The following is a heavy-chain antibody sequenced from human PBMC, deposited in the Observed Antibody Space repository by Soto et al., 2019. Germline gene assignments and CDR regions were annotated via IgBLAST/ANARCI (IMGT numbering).Heavy chain of an antibody. Sequence: QVQLQQWGAGLLKPSETLSLTCAVYGGSFSGYYWSWIRQPPGKGLEWIGEINHSGSTNYNPSLKSRVPISVDTAKNQFSPKLSSVTAADTAVYYCARNRLAVAGKGLGYYYGMDVWGQGTTVTVSS. J-gene: IGHJ6*02. CDR1: GGSFSGYY. D-gene: IGHD6-19*01. V-gene: IGHV4-34*01. CDR2: INHSGST. CDR3: ARNRLAVAGKGLGYYYGMDV.